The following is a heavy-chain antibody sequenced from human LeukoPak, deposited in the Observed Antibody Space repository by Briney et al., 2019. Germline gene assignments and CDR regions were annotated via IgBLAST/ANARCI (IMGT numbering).Heavy chain of an antibody. CDR3: EKWGNGSGA. V-gene: IGHV3-23*01. J-gene: IGHJ6*02. Sequence: GGSLRLSCAASGFSFSSYAMSWVRQAPGKGLEWVSGISDSGGRTYYADAVKGRFTISIDNSKNSLNLQMNSLRAEDTSVYYCEKWGNGSGAWGQGTTVTVSS. D-gene: IGHD3-16*01. CDR2: ISDSGGRT. CDR1: GFSFSSYA.